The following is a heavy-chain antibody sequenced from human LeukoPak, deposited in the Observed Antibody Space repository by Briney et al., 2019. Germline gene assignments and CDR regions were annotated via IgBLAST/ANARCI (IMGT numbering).Heavy chain of an antibody. V-gene: IGHV3-11*01. CDR2: ISSSGSTI. CDR3: TRDGRITMVRGVFDY. D-gene: IGHD3-10*01. Sequence: PGGSLRLSCAASGFTFSDYYMSWIRQAPGKGLEWVSYISSSGSTIYYADSVKGRFTISRDNAKNSLYLQMNSLRAEDTAVYYCTRDGRITMVRGVFDYWGQGTLVTVSS. CDR1: GFTFSDYY. J-gene: IGHJ4*02.